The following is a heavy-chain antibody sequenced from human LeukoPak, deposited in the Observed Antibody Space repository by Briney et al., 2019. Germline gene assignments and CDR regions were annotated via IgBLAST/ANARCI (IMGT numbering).Heavy chain of an antibody. CDR3: AREDSGSFDS. J-gene: IGHJ4*02. V-gene: IGHV3-30*04. Sequence: GGSLRLSCEDSGFTFSTSSMHWVRQAPGKGLEWVAVISYDGGNTYYADSVKGRFTISRDSSKNTMFLQMDSLRVEDTAVYYCAREDSGSFDSWGQGTLVIVSS. CDR2: ISYDGGNT. CDR1: GFTFSTSS. D-gene: IGHD1-26*01.